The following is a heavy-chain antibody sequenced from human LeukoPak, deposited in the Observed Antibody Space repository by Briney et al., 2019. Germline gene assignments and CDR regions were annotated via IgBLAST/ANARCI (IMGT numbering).Heavy chain of an antibody. V-gene: IGHV3-21*01. CDR2: ISSSSSYI. CDR1: GFTFSSYG. J-gene: IGHJ4*02. Sequence: GGSLRLSCVGSGFTFSSYGMNWVRQAPGKGLEWVSSISSSSSYIYYADSVKGRFTISRDNAKNSLYLQMNSLRAEDTAVYYCARDRTPTYQLSYWGQGTLVTVSS. D-gene: IGHD2-2*01. CDR3: ARDRTPTYQLSY.